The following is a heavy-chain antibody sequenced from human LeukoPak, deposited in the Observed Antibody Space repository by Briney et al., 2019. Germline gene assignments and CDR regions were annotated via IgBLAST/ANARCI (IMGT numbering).Heavy chain of an antibody. D-gene: IGHD3-10*01. Sequence: ASVKVSCKASGGTFSSYAISWVRQAPGQGLEWMGGIIPIFGTANYAQKFQGRVTITADESTSTAYMELSSLRSEDTAVYYCAREVMVRGVITFDPWGQGTLVTVSS. CDR3: AREVMVRGVITFDP. V-gene: IGHV1-69*13. J-gene: IGHJ5*02. CDR1: GGTFSSYA. CDR2: IIPIFGTA.